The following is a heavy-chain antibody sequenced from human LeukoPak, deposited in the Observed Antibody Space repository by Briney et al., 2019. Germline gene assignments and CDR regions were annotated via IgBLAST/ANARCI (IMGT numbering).Heavy chain of an antibody. Sequence: ASVNVSCKASGYTFTGYYMHWVRQAPGQGLEWMGRTNPNSGGTNYAQKFQGRVTMTRDTSISTAYMELSRLRSDDTAVYYCAILTGYYWDYWGQGTLVTVSS. CDR3: AILTGYYWDY. J-gene: IGHJ4*02. D-gene: IGHD3-9*01. V-gene: IGHV1-2*06. CDR2: TNPNSGGT. CDR1: GYTFTGYY.